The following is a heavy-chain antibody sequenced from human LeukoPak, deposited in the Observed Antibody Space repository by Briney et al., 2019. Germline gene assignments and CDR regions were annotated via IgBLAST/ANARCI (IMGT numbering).Heavy chain of an antibody. D-gene: IGHD2-15*01. CDR3: ASEGCSGGSCYFDY. J-gene: IGHJ4*02. CDR1: GFTFSSYG. Sequence: GESLRLSCAASGFTFSSYGMHWVRQAPGKGLEWVAVIWYDGSNKYYADSVKGRFTISRDNSKNTLYLQMNSLRAEDTAVYYCASEGCSGGSCYFDYWGQGTLVTVSS. V-gene: IGHV3-33*08. CDR2: IWYDGSNK.